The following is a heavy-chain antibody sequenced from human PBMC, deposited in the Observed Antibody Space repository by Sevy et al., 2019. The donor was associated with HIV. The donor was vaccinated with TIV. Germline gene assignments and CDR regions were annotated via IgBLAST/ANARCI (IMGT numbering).Heavy chain of an antibody. CDR1: GFTFSKYG. CDR2: IWYDGSNK. V-gene: IGHV3-33*01. Sequence: GGSLRLSCAASGFTFSKYGMHWVRQAPGKGLEWVALIWYDGSNKYYADSVKGRFTISRDNAKNSLYLQLKSLRDEDTAIYYCARVPPYYDSNVSDFWGQGSLVTVSS. J-gene: IGHJ4*02. D-gene: IGHD3-22*01. CDR3: ARVPPYYDSNVSDF.